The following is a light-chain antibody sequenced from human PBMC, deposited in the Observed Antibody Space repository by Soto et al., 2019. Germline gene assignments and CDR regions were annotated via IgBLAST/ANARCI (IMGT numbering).Light chain of an antibody. Sequence: QSVLTQPASVSGSPGQSITISCTGTSSDVGGYNYVSWYQQHPGKAPKLMIYDVSNRPSGVSNRFSGSKSGNTASLTISGLQPEDEADYYCSSYTSSSTGVVFGGGTKLTVL. V-gene: IGLV2-14*01. CDR1: SSDVGGYNY. CDR2: DVS. J-gene: IGLJ2*01. CDR3: SSYTSSSTGVV.